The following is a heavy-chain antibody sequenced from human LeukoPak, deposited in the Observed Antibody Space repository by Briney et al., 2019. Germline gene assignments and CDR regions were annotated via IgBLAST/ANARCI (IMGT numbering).Heavy chain of an antibody. J-gene: IGHJ4*02. V-gene: IGHV4-34*01. CDR1: GGSFSGYY. D-gene: IGHD6-19*01. Sequence: PSETLSLTCAVYGGSFSGYYWSWIRQPPGKGLEWIGEINHSGSTNYNPSLKSRVTISVDTSKNQFSLKLSSVTAADTAVYYCAKTIGYSSGWFQPLYFDYWGQGTLVTVSS. CDR3: AKTIGYSSGWFQPLYFDY. CDR2: INHSGST.